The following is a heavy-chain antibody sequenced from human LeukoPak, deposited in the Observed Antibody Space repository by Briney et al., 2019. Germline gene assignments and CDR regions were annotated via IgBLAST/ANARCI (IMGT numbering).Heavy chain of an antibody. CDR1: GFTFDDYG. J-gene: IGHJ3*02. CDR2: INWNGGST. CDR3: ARDRAPLYYYDSSGYAFDI. V-gene: IGHV3-20*04. Sequence: PGGSLRLSCAASGFTFDDYGMSWVRQAPGKGLEWVSGINWNGGSTGYADSVKGRFTISRDSAKNSLYLQMNSLRAEDTALYYCARDRAPLYYYDSSGYAFDIWGQGTMVTVSS. D-gene: IGHD3-22*01.